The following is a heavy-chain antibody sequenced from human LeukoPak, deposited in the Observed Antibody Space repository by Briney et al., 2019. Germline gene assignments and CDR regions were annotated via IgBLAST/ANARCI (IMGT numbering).Heavy chain of an antibody. Sequence: GGSLRLSCAASGFTFSSYAMHWVRQAPGKGLEWVAVISYDGSNKYYADSVKGRFTISRDNSKNTLYLQMNSLRAEDTAVYYCVGSIVGATWADYWGQGTLVTVSS. V-gene: IGHV3-30-3*01. CDR2: ISYDGSNK. CDR1: GFTFSSYA. D-gene: IGHD1-26*01. J-gene: IGHJ4*02. CDR3: VGSIVGATWADY.